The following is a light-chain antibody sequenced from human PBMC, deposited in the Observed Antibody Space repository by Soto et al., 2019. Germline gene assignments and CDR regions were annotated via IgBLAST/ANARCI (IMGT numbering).Light chain of an antibody. J-gene: IGLJ2*01. CDR2: EVS. CDR3: AAWDDSLSGVV. V-gene: IGLV2-14*02. CDR1: SSDVGSYNL. Sequence: QSALTQPASVSGSPGQSITISCTGTSSDVGSYNLVSWYQQHPGKAPKLMIYEVSKRPSGVSNRFSGSKSGNTASLAISGLRSDDEAVYYCAAWDDSLSGVVFGGGTKVTVL.